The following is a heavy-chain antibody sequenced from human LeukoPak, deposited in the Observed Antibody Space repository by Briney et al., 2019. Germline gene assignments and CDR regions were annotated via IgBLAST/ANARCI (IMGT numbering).Heavy chain of an antibody. CDR3: ARGRYDFWSGYSDLDAFDI. CDR2: ISAYNGNT. CDR1: GYTFTSYG. V-gene: IGHV1-18*01. Sequence: GASVKVSCKASGYTFTSYGISRVRQAPGQGLEWMGWISAYNGNTNYAQKLQGRVTMTTDTSTSTAYMELRSLRSDDTAVYYCARGRYDFWSGYSDLDAFDIWGQGTMVTVSS. J-gene: IGHJ3*02. D-gene: IGHD3-3*01.